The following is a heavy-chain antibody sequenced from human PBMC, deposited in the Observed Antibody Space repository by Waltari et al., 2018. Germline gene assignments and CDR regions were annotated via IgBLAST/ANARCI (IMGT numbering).Heavy chain of an antibody. CDR2: IYYSGST. CDR1: GGSISSSSYY. D-gene: IGHD4-17*01. J-gene: IGHJ4*02. V-gene: IGHV4-39*01. Sequence: QLQLQESGPGLVKPSETLSLTCTVSGGSISSSSYYWGWIRQPPGKGLEWIGSIYYSGSTYYNPSLKSRVTMSVDTSKNQCSLKLSSVTAADTAVYYCAKHDYGDYNFAYWGQGTLVTVSS. CDR3: AKHDYGDYNFAY.